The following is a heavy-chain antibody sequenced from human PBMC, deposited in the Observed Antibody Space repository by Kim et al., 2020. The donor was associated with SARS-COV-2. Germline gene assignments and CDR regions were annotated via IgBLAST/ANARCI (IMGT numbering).Heavy chain of an antibody. J-gene: IGHJ6*04. CDR2: IYPGDSDT. CDR3: ARTRITMVRGVIRSEPYGMDV. D-gene: IGHD3-10*01. CDR1: VYSFTSYW. V-gene: IGHV5-51*01. Sequence: GESLKISCKGSVYSFTSYWIGWVRQMPGKGLEWMGIIYPGDSDTRYSPSFQGQVTISADKSISTAYLQWSSLKASDTAMYYCARTRITMVRGVIRSEPYGMDVWGKGTTVTVSS.